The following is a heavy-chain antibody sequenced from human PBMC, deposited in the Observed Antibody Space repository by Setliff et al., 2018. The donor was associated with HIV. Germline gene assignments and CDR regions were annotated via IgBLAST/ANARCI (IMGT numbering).Heavy chain of an antibody. J-gene: IGHJ6*03. V-gene: IGHV3-15*07. CDR3: TRDYSAPGYFHYMDV. Sequence: GGSLRLSCAASGFSFSDAWMDWVRQAPGKGLEWGGRGYTKTDGGTTDYAAPVKGRFTISRDDSKSMAYLQMNSLKTEDTAVYYCTRDYSAPGYFHYMDVWGKGTTVTVSS. CDR2: GYTKTDGGTT. CDR1: GFSFSDAW. D-gene: IGHD2-15*01.